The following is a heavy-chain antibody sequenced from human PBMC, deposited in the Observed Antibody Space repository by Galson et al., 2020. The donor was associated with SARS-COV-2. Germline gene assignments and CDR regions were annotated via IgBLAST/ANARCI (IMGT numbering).Heavy chain of an antibody. CDR1: GGSISSGGYY. J-gene: IGHJ4*02. CDR3: ARGRVDFWSGYSYFDY. Sequence: SETMSLTCTVSGGSISSGGYYWSWIRQHQGKGLEWIGYIYYSGSTYYNPSLKSRVTISVDTSKNQFSLKLSSVTAADTAVYYCARGRVDFWSGYSYFDYWGQGTLVTVSS. CDR2: IYYSGST. D-gene: IGHD3-3*01. V-gene: IGHV4-31*03.